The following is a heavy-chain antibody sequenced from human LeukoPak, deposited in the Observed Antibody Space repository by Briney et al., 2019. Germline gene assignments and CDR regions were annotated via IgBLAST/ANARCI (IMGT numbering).Heavy chain of an antibody. V-gene: IGHV3-23*01. CDR2: ISGSGGST. CDR3: AKWWDYDYVWGSTYDAFDI. D-gene: IGHD3-16*01. J-gene: IGHJ3*02. Sequence: PGGSLRLSCAASGFTFSSYGMSWVRQAPGKGLEWVSGISGSGGSTNYADSVKGRFTISRDNSKNTLYLQMNSLRAEDTAVYCCAKWWDYDYVWGSTYDAFDIWGQGTMVTVSS. CDR1: GFTFSSYG.